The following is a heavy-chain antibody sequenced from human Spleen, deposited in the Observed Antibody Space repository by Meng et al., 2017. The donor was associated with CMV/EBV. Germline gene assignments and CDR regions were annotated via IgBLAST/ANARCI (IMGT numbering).Heavy chain of an antibody. Sequence: GESLKISCAASGFTFSSYEMNWVRQAPGKGLEWVSYISSSSSYIYYADSVKGRFTISRDNAKNSLYLQMNSLRAEDTAVYYCAKDQVPAALALYYFDYWGQGTLVTVSS. CDR1: GFTFSSYE. CDR3: AKDQVPAALALYYFDY. D-gene: IGHD2-2*01. V-gene: IGHV3-21*05. CDR2: ISSSSSYI. J-gene: IGHJ4*02.